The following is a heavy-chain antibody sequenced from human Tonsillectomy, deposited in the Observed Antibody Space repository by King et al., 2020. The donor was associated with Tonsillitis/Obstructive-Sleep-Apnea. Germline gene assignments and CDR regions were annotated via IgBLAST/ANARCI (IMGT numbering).Heavy chain of an antibody. D-gene: IGHD6-13*01. CDR3: ARAPYSSSSHFDY. CDR2: ISSSSSYI. J-gene: IGHJ4*02. Sequence: VQLVESGGGLVKPGGSLRLSCAASGFTFSSYSMNWVRQAPGKGLEWVSSISSSSSYIYYADSVKGRFTISRDNAKNSLYLQMNSLRAEDTAVYYCARAPYSSSSHFDYWGQGTLVTVSS. V-gene: IGHV3-21*01. CDR1: GFTFSSYS.